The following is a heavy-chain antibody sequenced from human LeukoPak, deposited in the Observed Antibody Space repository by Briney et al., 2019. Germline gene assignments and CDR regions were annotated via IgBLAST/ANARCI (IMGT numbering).Heavy chain of an antibody. CDR2: IYYSGST. CDR3: ARDGPQPPHYYYYYMDV. D-gene: IGHD5-18*01. J-gene: IGHJ6*03. Sequence: SETLSLTCTVSGGSISSYYWSWIRQPPGKGLEWIGYIYYSGSTNYNPSLKSRVTISVDTSKNQCSLKLSSVTAADTAVYYCARDGPQPPHYYYYYMDVWGKGTTVTVSS. V-gene: IGHV4-59*01. CDR1: GGSISSYY.